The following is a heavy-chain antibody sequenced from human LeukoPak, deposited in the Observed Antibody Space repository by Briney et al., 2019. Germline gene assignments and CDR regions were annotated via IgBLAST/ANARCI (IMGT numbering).Heavy chain of an antibody. V-gene: IGHV3-23*01. CDR3: AKGWKHLLF. Sequence: GGSLRLSCAASGFTFSTYSMTWVRQAPGKGLEWVSAISSGGVSTYYADSVKGRFTISRDNSKNTAYLQMDSLRAEDTAAYYCAKGWKHLLFWGQGTQVTVSS. D-gene: IGHD5-18*01. CDR1: GFTFSTYS. CDR2: ISSGGVST. J-gene: IGHJ4*02.